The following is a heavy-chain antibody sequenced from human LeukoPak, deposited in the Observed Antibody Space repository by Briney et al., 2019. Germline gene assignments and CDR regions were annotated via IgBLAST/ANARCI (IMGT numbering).Heavy chain of an antibody. V-gene: IGHV3-23*01. CDR2: ITGPADVT. CDR3: AKDRVSGDGYNSLDY. J-gene: IGHJ4*02. Sequence: GGSLRLSCAASGFSFNSYAMNWVRQVPGKGLEWVSDITGPADVTTYADSVKGRFTISRDNSKNTVFLQTDSLRAEDTAVYYCAKDRVSGDGYNSLDYWGQGTLVTVSS. D-gene: IGHD5-24*01. CDR1: GFSFNSYA.